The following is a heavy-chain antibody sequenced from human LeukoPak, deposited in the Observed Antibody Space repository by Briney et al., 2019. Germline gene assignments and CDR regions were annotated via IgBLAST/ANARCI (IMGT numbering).Heavy chain of an antibody. CDR3: ARDLAVAGTGVDY. V-gene: IGHV1-18*01. Sequence: ASVKVSCTASGYTFTNYGISWVRQAPGQGLEWMGWISAYNGNTNYAQNLQGRITMTTDTSTSTAYMELRSLRSDDTAVYYCARDLAVAGTGVDYWGQGALVTVSS. CDR2: ISAYNGNT. D-gene: IGHD6-19*01. J-gene: IGHJ4*02. CDR1: GYTFTNYG.